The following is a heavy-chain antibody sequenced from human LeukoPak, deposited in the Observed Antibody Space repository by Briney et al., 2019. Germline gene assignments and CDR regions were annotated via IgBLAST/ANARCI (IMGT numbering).Heavy chain of an antibody. J-gene: IGHJ6*03. CDR2: INTNTGNP. V-gene: IGHV7-4-1*02. D-gene: IGHD4-11*01. Sequence: ASVKVSCKASGYTFTSYAMNWVRQAPGQGLEWMGWINTNTGNPTYAQGFTGRFVFSLDTSVSTAYLQISSLKAEDTAVYYCARDVSGAVTTLYYYYMDVWGKGTTVTVSS. CDR1: GYTFTSYA. CDR3: ARDVSGAVTTLYYYYMDV.